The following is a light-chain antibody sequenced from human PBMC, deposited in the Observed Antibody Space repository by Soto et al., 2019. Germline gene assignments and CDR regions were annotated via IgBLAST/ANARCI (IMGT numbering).Light chain of an antibody. Sequence: EIVLTQSPDNLSVSPGERATLSCRASQSVSSNLAWYQQKPGQAPRFLIYRASTRATGIPARFIGSGSGTESTLTISSLQSEDFELYYCQQYDNWPLTFGGGTKVDIK. J-gene: IGKJ4*01. V-gene: IGKV3-15*01. CDR2: RAS. CDR3: QQYDNWPLT. CDR1: QSVSSN.